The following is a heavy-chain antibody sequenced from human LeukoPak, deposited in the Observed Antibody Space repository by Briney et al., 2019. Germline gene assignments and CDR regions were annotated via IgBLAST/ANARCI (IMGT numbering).Heavy chain of an antibody. CDR3: ARRHRADYFDY. J-gene: IGHJ4*02. CDR2: SYHSGST. Sequence: SGTLSLTCAVSGDSISTTNWWGWVRQPPGKGLEWIGESYHSGSTNYNPSLKSRVIISVDKSKNQFSLKLRSVTAADTAVYYCARRHRADYFDYWGQGTLVTVSS. V-gene: IGHV4-4*02. CDR1: GDSISTTNW.